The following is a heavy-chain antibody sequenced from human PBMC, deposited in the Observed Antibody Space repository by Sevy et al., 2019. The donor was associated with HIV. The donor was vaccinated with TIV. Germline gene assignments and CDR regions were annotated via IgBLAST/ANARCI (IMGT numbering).Heavy chain of an antibody. D-gene: IGHD2-2*02. CDR2: IYCSGST. CDR1: GGSISSSSYY. Sequence: SETQSLTCTVSGGSISSSSYYWGWIRQPPGKGLEWIGSIYCSGSTYYNPSLKSRVTISVDTSKNQFSLKLSSVTAADTAVYYCASAYVYNYFDYWGQGTLVTVSS. J-gene: IGHJ4*02. V-gene: IGHV4-39*01. CDR3: ASAYVYNYFDY.